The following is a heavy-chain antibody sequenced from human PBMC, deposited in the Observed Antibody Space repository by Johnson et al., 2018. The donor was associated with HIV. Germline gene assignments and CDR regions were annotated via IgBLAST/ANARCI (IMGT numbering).Heavy chain of an antibody. D-gene: IGHD6-19*01. CDR3: AKDQAVAGRGLFAFDI. CDR1: GFTFSSYA. V-gene: IGHV3-15*05. Sequence: MLLVESGGGVVQPGRSLRLSCAASGFTFSSYAMHWVRQAPGKGLEWVGRIKSETDGGTTDYAAPVKDRFIISRDNSKNTLYLQMNSLRAEDTALYYCAKDQAVAGRGLFAFDIWGQGTMVTVSS. J-gene: IGHJ3*02. CDR2: IKSETDGGTT.